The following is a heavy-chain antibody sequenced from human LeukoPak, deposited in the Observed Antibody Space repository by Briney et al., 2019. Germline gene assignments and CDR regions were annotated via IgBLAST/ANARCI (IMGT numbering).Heavy chain of an antibody. D-gene: IGHD1-26*01. CDR3: ARINSGRHLGDAFDI. Sequence: GGSLRLSCAASGFTFSSYWMTWVRQAPGKGLEWVANIKEDGSEKYYVDSVKGRFTISRDNAKNSLFLQMNSLRAEDTAVYYCARINSGRHLGDAFDIWGQGTTVTVSS. CDR1: GFTFSSYW. J-gene: IGHJ3*02. V-gene: IGHV3-7*01. CDR2: IKEDGSEK.